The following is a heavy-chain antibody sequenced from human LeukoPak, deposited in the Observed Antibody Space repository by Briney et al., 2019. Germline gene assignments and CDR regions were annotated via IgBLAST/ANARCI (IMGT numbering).Heavy chain of an antibody. V-gene: IGHV3-30*18. Sequence: GKSLRLSCAASGFTLSSYGMHWVRQAPGKGLEWVTVISYDGSNKYYAGSVKGRFTISRDNSKNTLYLQMNSLRAGDTAVYYCAKSKYSSGWYYFDYWGQGPLVTVSS. CDR1: GFTLSSYG. CDR3: AKSKYSSGWYYFDY. D-gene: IGHD6-19*01. CDR2: ISYDGSNK. J-gene: IGHJ4*02.